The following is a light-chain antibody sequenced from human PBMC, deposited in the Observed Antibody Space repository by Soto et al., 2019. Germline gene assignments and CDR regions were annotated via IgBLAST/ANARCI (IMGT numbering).Light chain of an antibody. V-gene: IGLV1-47*01. CDR2: XNS. CDR1: SSNIGSNY. Sequence: QSVLTQPPSASGTPGQRVTISCSGSSSNIGSNYVYWYQQLPGTVPQLLIYXNSERPSGVPDRFSGSNSGTSASLAISGLXSEGESDSYCAAWDVSLSGVVFGGGPKLTVL. CDR3: AAWDVSLSGVV. J-gene: IGLJ2*01.